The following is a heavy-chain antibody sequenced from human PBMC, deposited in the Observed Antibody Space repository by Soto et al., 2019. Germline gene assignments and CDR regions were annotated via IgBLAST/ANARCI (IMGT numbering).Heavy chain of an antibody. V-gene: IGHV3-74*01. CDR2: IYFDGITT. CDR3: ARGGAMGVDY. J-gene: IGHJ4*02. D-gene: IGHD1-26*01. Sequence: EVQLVESGGGVVQPGGSLRLSCTASGFTFNTHWMHWVRQAPGKGLVWVSRIYFDGITTHYADAVKGRLTVSRDNAKNTVYLHVNNLREEDTAVYYCARGGAMGVDYWGQGTLVTVSS. CDR1: GFTFNTHW.